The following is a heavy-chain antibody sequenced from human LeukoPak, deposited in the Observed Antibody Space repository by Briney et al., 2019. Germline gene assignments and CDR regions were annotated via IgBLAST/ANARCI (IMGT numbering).Heavy chain of an antibody. J-gene: IGHJ4*02. CDR1: GLSFSGAW. D-gene: IGHD5/OR15-5a*01. V-gene: IGHV3-15*01. CDR3: QTDINTIYDKVH. Sequence: GGSLRLSCATSGLSFSGAWMTWVRQPPGKGLEWVGRITSRNDGETTDYAAPVKGRFTISRDDSKNTIYLQMNSLKTEDTAVYYCQTDINTIYDKVHWGQGTLVTVSS. CDR2: ITSRNDGETT.